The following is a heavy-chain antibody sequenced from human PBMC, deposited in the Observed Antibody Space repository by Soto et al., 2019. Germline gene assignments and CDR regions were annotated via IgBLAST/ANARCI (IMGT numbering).Heavy chain of an antibody. CDR3: ARWGRARNWFDP. Sequence: GGSLRLSCAASGFTFSTYWMTWVRQAPGKGLEWVANIKQDGSEKYYVDSVKGRFTISRDNAKNSLYLQMNSSVTAADTAVYYCARWGRARNWFDPWGQGTPVTVSS. CDR2: IKQDGSEK. CDR1: GFTFSTYW. J-gene: IGHJ5*02. D-gene: IGHD2-15*01. V-gene: IGHV3-7*03.